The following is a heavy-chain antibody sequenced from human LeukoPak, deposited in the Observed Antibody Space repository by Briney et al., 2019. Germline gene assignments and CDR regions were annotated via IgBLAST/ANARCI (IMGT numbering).Heavy chain of an antibody. CDR3: AREVSEACSSTSCLYYFDY. D-gene: IGHD2-2*01. J-gene: IGHJ4*02. Sequence: GGSLRLSCAASGFTLSSYSMNWVRQAPGKGLDWVSSISSSSSYIYYADSVKGRFTISRDNAKNSLYLQMNSLRAEDTAVYYCAREVSEACSSTSCLYYFDYWGQGTLVTVSS. CDR2: ISSSSSYI. V-gene: IGHV3-21*01. CDR1: GFTLSSYS.